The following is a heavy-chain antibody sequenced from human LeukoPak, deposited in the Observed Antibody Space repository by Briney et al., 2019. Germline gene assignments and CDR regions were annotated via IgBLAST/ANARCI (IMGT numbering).Heavy chain of an antibody. CDR2: IYSGGRK. CDR1: GFTVSSNY. Sequence: GGSLRLSCAASGFTVSSNYMTWVRQAPGKGLEWVSVIYSGGRKNYADSVKGRFTISRDYSKNTLYLQMNSLRVEDTAVYYCARGGGYDIWTDRAYYYYGMDVWGQGTTVTASS. V-gene: IGHV3-66*01. CDR3: ARGGGYDIWTDRAYYYYGMDV. D-gene: IGHD3-9*01. J-gene: IGHJ6*02.